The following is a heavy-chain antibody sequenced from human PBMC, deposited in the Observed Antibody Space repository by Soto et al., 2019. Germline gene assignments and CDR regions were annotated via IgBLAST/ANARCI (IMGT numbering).Heavy chain of an antibody. CDR2: IIPIFGTA. Sequence: QVQLVQSGAEVKKPGSSVKVSCKASGGTFSSYAISWVRQAPGQGLEWMGGIIPIFGTANYAQKFQGRVTITADESTSTVYMELSSLRSEDTAVYYCASPPYYDFWSGYSPHDAFDIWGQGTMVTVSS. J-gene: IGHJ3*02. CDR3: ASPPYYDFWSGYSPHDAFDI. V-gene: IGHV1-69*01. CDR1: GGTFSSYA. D-gene: IGHD3-3*01.